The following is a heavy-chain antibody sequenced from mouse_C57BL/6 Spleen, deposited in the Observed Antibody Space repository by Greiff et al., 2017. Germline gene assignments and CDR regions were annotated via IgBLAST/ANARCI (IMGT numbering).Heavy chain of an antibody. CDR2: IDPSDSYT. J-gene: IGHJ4*01. CDR1: GYTFTSYW. D-gene: IGHD1-1*01. CDR3: ARSLITTVVAPY. Sequence: QVQLQQPGAELVMPGASVKLSCKASGYTFTSYWMHWVKQRPGQGLEWIGEIDPSDSYTNHNQKFKGKSTLTVDKSSSTAYMQLSSLTSEDSAVYYCARSLITTVVAPYWGQGTSVTVSS. V-gene: IGHV1-69*01.